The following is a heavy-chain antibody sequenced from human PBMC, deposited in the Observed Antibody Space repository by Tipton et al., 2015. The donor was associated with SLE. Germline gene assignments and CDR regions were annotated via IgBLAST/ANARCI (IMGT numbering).Heavy chain of an antibody. CDR1: GGTFSSFT. CDR2: IIPKFGTT. V-gene: IGHV1-69*01. J-gene: IGHJ5*02. CDR3: ARDVSSMTSNWFDP. Sequence: QLVQSGPEVKRPGSSVKVSCKASGGTFSSFTVSWVRQAPGQGLEWMGGIIPKFGTTNYAKKFQGRVSISADASTGTAYMEVTGLRSEDTAVCYCARDVSSMTSNWFDPWGQGTLVTVSS. D-gene: IGHD6-19*01.